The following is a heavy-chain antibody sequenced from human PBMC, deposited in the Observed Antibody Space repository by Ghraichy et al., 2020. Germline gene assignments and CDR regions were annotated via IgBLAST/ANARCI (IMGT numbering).Heavy chain of an antibody. Sequence: SETLSLTCAVSGGSISRGGYSWDWIRQPPGKGLEWIGYIYHSGSIYYNPSLKSQVTISVDRSKNQFSLKLSSVTAADTAVYYCARGIGGDYRFDYWGQGTRVTGSS. D-gene: IGHD4-17*01. CDR2: IYHSGSI. CDR1: GGSISRGGYS. J-gene: IGHJ4*02. CDR3: ARGIGGDYRFDY. V-gene: IGHV4-30-2*01.